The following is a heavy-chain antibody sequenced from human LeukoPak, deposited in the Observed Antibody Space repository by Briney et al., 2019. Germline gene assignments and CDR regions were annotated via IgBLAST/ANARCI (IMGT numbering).Heavy chain of an antibody. CDR3: ARTMSSSHTVYGMDV. V-gene: IGHV4-28*05. CDR2: IYYSGSI. J-gene: IGHJ6*02. D-gene: IGHD2-2*02. Sequence: SETLSLTCAVSGYSISSSNWWGWVRQPPGKGLEWIGYIYYSGSIYYNPSLKSRVTMSVDTSKNQFSLKLSSVTAVDTAVYYCARTMSSSHTVYGMDVWGQGTTVTVSS. CDR1: GYSISSSNW.